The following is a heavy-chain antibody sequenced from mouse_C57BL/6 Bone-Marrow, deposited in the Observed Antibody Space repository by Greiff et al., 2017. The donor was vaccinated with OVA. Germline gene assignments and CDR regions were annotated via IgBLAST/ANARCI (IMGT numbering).Heavy chain of an antibody. CDR3: AAHYYGSSPFSY. D-gene: IGHD1-1*01. V-gene: IGHV1-56*01. CDR1: GYTFTSHW. CDR2: IFPGSGST. J-gene: IGHJ3*01. Sequence: QVQLQQSGPELVRPGASVKISCKAPGYTFTSHWMQWVRQRPGQGLEWIGEIFPGSGSTYYNEKFKGKATLTVDTSSSTAYMQLSSLTSEDAAVYFCAAHYYGSSPFSYWGQGTLVTVSA.